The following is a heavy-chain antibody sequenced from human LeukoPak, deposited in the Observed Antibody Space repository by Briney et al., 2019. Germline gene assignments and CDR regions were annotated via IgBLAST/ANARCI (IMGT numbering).Heavy chain of an antibody. Sequence: PGGSLRLSCAASGFTFSSYSMNWVRQAPGKGLEWVSSISSSSSYIYYADSVKGRFTIFRDNAKNSLYLQMNSLRAEDTAVYYCARDPRQDSSSRSLRACWGQGTLVTVSS. V-gene: IGHV3-21*01. D-gene: IGHD6-13*01. J-gene: IGHJ4*02. CDR1: GFTFSSYS. CDR2: ISSSSSYI. CDR3: ARDPRQDSSSRSLRAC.